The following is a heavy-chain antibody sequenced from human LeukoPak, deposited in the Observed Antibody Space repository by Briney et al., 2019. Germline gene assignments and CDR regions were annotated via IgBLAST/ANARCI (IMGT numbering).Heavy chain of an antibody. Sequence: TGGSLRLSCAASGFTFSSYAMNWVRQAPGRGLEWVSGIGGTGGAIYYADSVKGRFTISRDNSKNTLYLQMNSLRAEDTAVYYCARDGDLRGLDYWGQGTLVTVSS. D-gene: IGHD7-27*01. CDR3: ARDGDLRGLDY. J-gene: IGHJ4*02. CDR1: GFTFSSYA. V-gene: IGHV3-23*01. CDR2: IGGTGGAI.